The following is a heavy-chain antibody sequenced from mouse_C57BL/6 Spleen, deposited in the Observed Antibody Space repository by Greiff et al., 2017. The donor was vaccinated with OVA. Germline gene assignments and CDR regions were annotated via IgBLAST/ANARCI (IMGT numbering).Heavy chain of an antibody. CDR3: ARDYYGNYLYY. CDR1: GYSITSGYY. J-gene: IGHJ2*01. D-gene: IGHD2-1*01. V-gene: IGHV3-6*01. Sequence: EVQLVESGPGLVKPSQSLSLTCSVTGYSITSGYYWNWIRQFPGNKLEWMGYISYDGSNNYNPSLKNRISITRDTSKNQFFLKLNSVTTEDTATYYCARDYYGNYLYYWGQGTTLTVSS. CDR2: ISYDGSN.